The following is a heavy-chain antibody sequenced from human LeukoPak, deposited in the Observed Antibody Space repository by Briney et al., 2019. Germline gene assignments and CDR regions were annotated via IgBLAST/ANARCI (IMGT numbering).Heavy chain of an antibody. Sequence: SKTLSLTCAVSDDSFSSHYWTWIRQPPGKGLEWIGYISYIGSTNYNPSHKRRVTISIDTSKNQFSLKLSSVTAADTAVYYCARDLVTVTKGFDIWGQGTMVSVSS. CDR1: DDSFSSHY. D-gene: IGHD4-17*01. CDR2: ISYIGST. V-gene: IGHV4-59*11. CDR3: ARDLVTVTKGFDI. J-gene: IGHJ3*02.